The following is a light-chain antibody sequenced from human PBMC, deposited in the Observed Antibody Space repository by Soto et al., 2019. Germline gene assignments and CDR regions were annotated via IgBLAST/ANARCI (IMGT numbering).Light chain of an antibody. CDR3: QESDSIPYT. J-gene: IGKJ2*01. CDR2: GAT. V-gene: IGKV1-39*01. CDR1: QSISIY. Sequence: DIRMTQSPSSLSASVGDRVTITCRASQSISIYLNWYQVKPGKAPNLLIYGATCLNTGVPSRFSGSVSGTEFSLTISSLQPEDVASYFCQESDSIPYTFGQGTKLEIK.